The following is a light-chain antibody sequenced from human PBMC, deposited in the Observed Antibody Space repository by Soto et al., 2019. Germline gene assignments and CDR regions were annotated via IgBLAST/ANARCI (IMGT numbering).Light chain of an antibody. CDR3: QKYNSAPRT. Sequence: DIKMTQSPSSLSASVGDRVTITCRASQDISNFLAWYQQKPGKVPKLLIYAASTLQSGVLSRFSGSGSGTDFTLTISSLQPEDVATYYCQKYNSAPRTFGQGTKVELK. J-gene: IGKJ1*01. CDR2: AAS. V-gene: IGKV1-27*01. CDR1: QDISNF.